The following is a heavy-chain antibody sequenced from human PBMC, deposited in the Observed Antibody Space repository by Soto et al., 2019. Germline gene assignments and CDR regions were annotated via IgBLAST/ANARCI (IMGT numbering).Heavy chain of an antibody. CDR2: INPNSGGT. Sequence: ASVKVSCKASGYTFTGYYMHWVRQAPGQGLEWMGWINPNSGGTNYAQKFQGWVTMTRDRSISTAYMELSRLRSDDTAVYYCARGLPTYYDFWPGGMDVWGQGTTVTVSS. D-gene: IGHD3-3*01. CDR3: ARGLPTYYDFWPGGMDV. V-gene: IGHV1-2*04. J-gene: IGHJ6*02. CDR1: GYTFTGYY.